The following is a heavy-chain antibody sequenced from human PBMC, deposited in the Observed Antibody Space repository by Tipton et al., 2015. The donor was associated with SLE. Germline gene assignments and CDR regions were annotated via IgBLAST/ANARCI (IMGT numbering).Heavy chain of an antibody. CDR2: IHYSGST. CDR3: VRHEVSGIGYFQH. V-gene: IGHV4-39*07. D-gene: IGHD5/OR15-5a*01. Sequence: LRLSCIVSGGSINRSSFYWGWIRQPPGRGLEWIASIHYSGSTHYNPSLRSRVSISVDTSKNEFSLEMSSMTAADTAVYYCVRHEVSGIGYFQHWGQGTLVTVSS. J-gene: IGHJ1*01. CDR1: GGSINRSSFY.